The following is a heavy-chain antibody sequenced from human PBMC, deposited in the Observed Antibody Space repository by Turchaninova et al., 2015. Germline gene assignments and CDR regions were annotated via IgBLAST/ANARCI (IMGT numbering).Heavy chain of an antibody. Sequence: QVQLVQSGVEVKKPGASVKVSCKASGYTFTSYGISWMRQAPGQGLERMGWINCNTGGTNEAQDFQDRVTMTTDTSTGTAYMELRGLRSDDTAVYYCARDRTMGAPHFDYWGQGTLVTVSS. D-gene: IGHD1-26*01. CDR1: GYTFTSYG. CDR3: ARDRTMGAPHFDY. J-gene: IGHJ4*01. V-gene: IGHV1-18*04. CDR2: INCNTGGT.